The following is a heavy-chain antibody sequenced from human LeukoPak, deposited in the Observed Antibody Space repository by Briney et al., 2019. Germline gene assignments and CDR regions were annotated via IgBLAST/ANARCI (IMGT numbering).Heavy chain of an antibody. J-gene: IGHJ3*02. D-gene: IGHD6-6*01. CDR1: GFTFSTFA. V-gene: IGHV3-23*01. CDR3: AKGIAARRYAFDI. CDR2: ISGSGGST. Sequence: GGSLRLSCAASGFTFSTFAMSWVRQAPGKGLQWVSGISGSGGSTYYADSVKGRLTISRDNSKNTLYLQMNSLRAEDTAVYYCAKGIAARRYAFDIWGQGTMVTVSS.